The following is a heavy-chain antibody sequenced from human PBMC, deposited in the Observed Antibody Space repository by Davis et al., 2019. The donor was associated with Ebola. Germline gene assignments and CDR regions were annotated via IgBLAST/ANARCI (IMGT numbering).Heavy chain of an antibody. J-gene: IGHJ6*02. CDR1: GFTFDDYA. D-gene: IGHD4-11*01. Sequence: SLKISCAASGFTFDDYAMHWVRQAPGKGLEWVSGISWNSGSIGYADSVKGRFTISRDNAKNSLYLQMNSLRAEDTAVYYCARAFSNRYYYYGMDVWGQGTTVTVSS. CDR3: ARAFSNRYYYYGMDV. CDR2: ISWNSGSI. V-gene: IGHV3-9*01.